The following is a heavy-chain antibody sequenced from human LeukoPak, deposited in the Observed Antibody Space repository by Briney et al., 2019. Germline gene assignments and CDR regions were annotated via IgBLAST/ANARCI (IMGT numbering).Heavy chain of an antibody. CDR3: AGYSGSPLYFDY. CDR1: GGSFSGYY. J-gene: IGHJ4*02. CDR2: IIHGGSA. Sequence: SETLSLTCAVYGGSFSGYYWSWIRQSPEKGLEWIGDIIHGGSANYNPSLKSRVTMSIDASKSQFSLKLTSVTAADTAVYSCAGYSGSPLYFDYWGQGTLVTVSS. V-gene: IGHV4-34*12. D-gene: IGHD6-6*01.